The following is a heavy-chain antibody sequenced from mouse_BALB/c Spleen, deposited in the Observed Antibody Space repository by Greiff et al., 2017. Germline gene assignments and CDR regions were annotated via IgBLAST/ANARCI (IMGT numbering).Heavy chain of an antibody. CDR2: LYPGDGAT. J-gene: IGHJ4*01. CDR1: GYAFSSYW. V-gene: IGHV1-80*01. Sequence: VQLQQSGAELVRPGSSVKISCKASGYAFSSYWMNWVKQRPGQGLEWIGQLYPGDGATNYNGKFKGKATLTADKSSSTAYMQLSSLTSEDSAVYFCARTNWAGAMDYWGQGTSVTVSS. D-gene: IGHD4-1*01. CDR3: ARTNWAGAMDY.